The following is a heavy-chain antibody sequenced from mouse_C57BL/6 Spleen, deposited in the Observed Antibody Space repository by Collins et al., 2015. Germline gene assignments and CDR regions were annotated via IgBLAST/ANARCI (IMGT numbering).Heavy chain of an antibody. CDR3: NGETYYRNYYAMDY. V-gene: IGHV14-4*02. CDR1: GFNIKDYY. CDR2: IDPENGDT. J-gene: IGHJ4*01. D-gene: IGHD2-14*01. Sequence: QSGAELVRSGASVKLSCTASGFNIKDYYMHWVKQRPEQGLEWIGWIDPENGDTEYAPKFQGKATMTADTSSNTAYLQLSSLTSEDTAVYYCNGETYYRNYYAMDYWGQGTSVTVSS.